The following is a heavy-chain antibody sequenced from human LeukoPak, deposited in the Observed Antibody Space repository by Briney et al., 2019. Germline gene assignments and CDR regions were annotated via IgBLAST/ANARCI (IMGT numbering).Heavy chain of an antibody. J-gene: IGHJ4*02. CDR3: AKDKDYYDSSGFFGY. Sequence: QPGRSLRLSCAASGFTFSSYGMYWVRQAPGKGLEGVAIISYDGIKTYYADSVKGRFTISRDNSKNTLYLQMNSLRAEDTAVYYCAKDKDYYDSSGFFGYWGQGTLVTVSS. CDR1: GFTFSSYG. CDR2: ISYDGIKT. V-gene: IGHV3-33*06. D-gene: IGHD3-22*01.